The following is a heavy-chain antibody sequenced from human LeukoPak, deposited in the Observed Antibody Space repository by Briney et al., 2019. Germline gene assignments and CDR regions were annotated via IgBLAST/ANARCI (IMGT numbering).Heavy chain of an antibody. V-gene: IGHV3-9*01. CDR2: ISWNSGNI. CDR3: AKKKRGGRTARPPYYYYGMDV. Sequence: GGSLRLSCAASGFTFDDYAMHWVRQAPGKGLEWVSGISWNSGNIGYADSVKGRFTISRDNAKNSLYLQMNSLRAEDTALYYCAKKKRGGRTARPPYYYYGMDVWGQGTTVTVSS. J-gene: IGHJ6*02. D-gene: IGHD6-13*01. CDR1: GFTFDDYA.